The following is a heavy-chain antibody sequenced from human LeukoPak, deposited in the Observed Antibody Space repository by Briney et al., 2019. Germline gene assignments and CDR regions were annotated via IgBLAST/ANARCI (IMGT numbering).Heavy chain of an antibody. CDR2: INTGSTTI. CDR1: GFTFSPYT. D-gene: IGHD6-6*01. CDR3: ARDSSVCAFDV. V-gene: IGHV3-48*01. J-gene: IGHJ3*01. Sequence: PGGSLRLSCAASGFTFSPYTMHWFRQPPGKGLEWISYINTGSTTIYYADSVKGRFTISRDNAKNSLDLQLNSLRAEDTAVYYCARDSSVCAFDVWGQGTMVPVSS.